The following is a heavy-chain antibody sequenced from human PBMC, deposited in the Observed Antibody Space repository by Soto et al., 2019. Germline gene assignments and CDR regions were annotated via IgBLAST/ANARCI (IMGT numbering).Heavy chain of an antibody. D-gene: IGHD3-22*01. CDR1: GYTFTSYC. Sequence: ASVNVSFRASGYTFTSYCISCVRQAPGQWLGLMGWISAYNGNTNYAQKLQGRVTMTTDTSSSTAYMELRSLRSDDTAVYYCEIVYSSGYYRSPGNFERWGQGTMDTVST. CDR2: ISAYNGNT. CDR3: EIVYSSGYYRSPGNFER. J-gene: IGHJ4*02. V-gene: IGHV1-18*04.